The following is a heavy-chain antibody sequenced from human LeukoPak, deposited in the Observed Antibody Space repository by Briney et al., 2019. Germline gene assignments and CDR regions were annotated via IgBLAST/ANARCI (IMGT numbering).Heavy chain of an antibody. J-gene: IGHJ3*01. CDR2: IYYSGRP. V-gene: IGHV4-39*01. Sequence: PSETLSLTCTVSGVSTTSSNHFWGWIRQPPGKGLEWIGTIYYSGRPFHNPSPKSRVTITVDASKNQFSLQLNSVAAADTAVYYCASAGARYSDTGGLYAFDFWGRGTMVTVSS. CDR1: GVSTTSSNHF. CDR3: ASAGARYSDTGGLYAFDF. D-gene: IGHD2-8*02.